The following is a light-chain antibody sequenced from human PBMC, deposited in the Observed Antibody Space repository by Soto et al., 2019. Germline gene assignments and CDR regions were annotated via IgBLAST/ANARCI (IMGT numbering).Light chain of an antibody. CDR1: QGIRTD. V-gene: IGKV1-6*01. CDR2: GAS. Sequence: AVQLTQSPSSLSASVGDRVTITCRASQGIRTDLGWYQQSPGKAPKVLIVGASTLQSGVPSGFSGSGSGTDFTLTISSLQPEDSATYYCLQEFSYPRTFGQGTKVEIK. CDR3: LQEFSYPRT. J-gene: IGKJ1*01.